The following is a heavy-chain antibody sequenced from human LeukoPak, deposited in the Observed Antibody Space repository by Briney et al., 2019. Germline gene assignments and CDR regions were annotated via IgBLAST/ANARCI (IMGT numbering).Heavy chain of an antibody. D-gene: IGHD5-18*01. CDR2: IIPILGIA. V-gene: IGHV1-69*04. CDR3: ASSSRGIQLPLSYYGMDV. Sequence: ASVKVSCKASGGTFSSYAIIWVRQAPGQGLEWMGRIIPILGIANYAQKFQGRVTITADKSTSTAYMELSSLRSEDTAVYYCASSSRGIQLPLSYYGMDVWGQGTTVTVSS. J-gene: IGHJ6*02. CDR1: GGTFSSYA.